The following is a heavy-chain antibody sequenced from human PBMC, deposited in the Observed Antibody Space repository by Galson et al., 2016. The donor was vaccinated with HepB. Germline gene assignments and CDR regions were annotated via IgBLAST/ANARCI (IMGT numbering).Heavy chain of an antibody. CDR3: AHAKEGYNYYFDF. CDR2: IYWDDNE. CDR1: GFSLSTSAVG. D-gene: IGHD5-24*01. Sequence: LVKPTQTLTLTCTFSGFSLSTSAVGVGWIRQAPGKAPEWLAFIYWDDNEHYSPSLESRLTITKDTSKNQVVLTMSNMNPVDTATYYCAHAKEGYNYYFDFWGQGALVTVSS. V-gene: IGHV2-5*02. J-gene: IGHJ4*02.